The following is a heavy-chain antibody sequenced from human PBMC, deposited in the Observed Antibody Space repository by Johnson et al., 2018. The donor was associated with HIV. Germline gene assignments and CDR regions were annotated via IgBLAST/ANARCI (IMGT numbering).Heavy chain of an antibody. Sequence: EVQLVESGGGVVRPGGSLRLSCTASGFTFDDYGMNWVRQAPGKGLEWVSGINWNGGNTGYADSVKGRFTISRDNAKNSLYLQMNSLRAEDTAVYYCASRGVVVTAIPKFGAFDIWGQGTMVTVSS. D-gene: IGHD2-21*02. CDR2: INWNGGNT. CDR1: GFTFDDYG. J-gene: IGHJ3*02. CDR3: ASRGVVVTAIPKFGAFDI. V-gene: IGHV3-20*04.